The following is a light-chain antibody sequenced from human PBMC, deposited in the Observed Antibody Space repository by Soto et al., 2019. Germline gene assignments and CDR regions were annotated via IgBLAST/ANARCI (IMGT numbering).Light chain of an antibody. CDR1: QSLLHRNGYNY. Sequence: DSVITQYPLSLPVPPGAPACISCRSSQSLLHRNGYNYLDWYLQKPGQSPQLLIYLGSTRSSGVPERFSGSGSGTDFTLKISRVEAEDVVVYYCMQPLQNPRTFGQGSKVDI. CDR2: LGS. CDR3: MQPLQNPRT. V-gene: IGKV2-28*01. J-gene: IGKJ1*01.